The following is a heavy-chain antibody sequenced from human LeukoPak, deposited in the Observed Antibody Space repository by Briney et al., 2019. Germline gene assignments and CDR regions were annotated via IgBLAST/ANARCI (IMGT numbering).Heavy chain of an antibody. CDR1: GFTFSSYG. CDR2: IRYDGSNK. J-gene: IGHJ4*02. V-gene: IGHV3-30*02. D-gene: IGHD3-10*01. CDR3: AKDNYYGSGTITYFDY. Sequence: PGGSLRLSCAASGFTFSSYGMHWVRQAPGKGLEWVAFIRYDGSNKYYADSVKGRFTISRDNSKNTLYLQMNSLRAEDTAVYYCAKDNYYGSGTITYFDYWGQGTLVTVSS.